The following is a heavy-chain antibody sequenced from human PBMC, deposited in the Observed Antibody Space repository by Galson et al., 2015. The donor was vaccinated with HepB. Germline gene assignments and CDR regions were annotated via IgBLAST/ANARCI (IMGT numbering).Heavy chain of an antibody. Sequence: SVKVSCKASGGTFSSYAISWVRQAPGQGLEWMGGIIPIFGTANYAQKFQGRVTITADESTSTAYMELSSLRSEDTAVYYCARRSVARHRPYAPAYEHFDYWGQGTLVTVSS. V-gene: IGHV1-69*13. CDR2: IIPIFGTA. J-gene: IGHJ4*02. D-gene: IGHD2-2*01. CDR1: GGTFSSYA. CDR3: ARRSVARHRPYAPAYEHFDY.